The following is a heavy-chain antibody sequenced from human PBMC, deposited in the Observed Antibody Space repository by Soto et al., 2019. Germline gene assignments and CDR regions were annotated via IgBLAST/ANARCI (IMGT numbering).Heavy chain of an antibody. V-gene: IGHV6-1*01. CDR3: AREEIAAAYTWFDP. CDR1: GDSVSSNSAT. D-gene: IGHD6-13*01. J-gene: IGHJ5*02. Sequence: SQTLSLTCAISGDSVSSNSATWNWIRQSPSRGLEWLGRTYYRSKWYNDYAVSVKSRVTINPDTSKNQFSLQLNSVTPGDTAVYYCAREEIAAAYTWFDPWGQGTLVTVSS. CDR2: TYYRSKWYN.